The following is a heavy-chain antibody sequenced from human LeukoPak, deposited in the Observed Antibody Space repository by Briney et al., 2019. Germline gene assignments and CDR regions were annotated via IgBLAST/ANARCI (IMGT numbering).Heavy chain of an antibody. D-gene: IGHD3-3*01. V-gene: IGHV3-23*01. Sequence: SGGSLRLSCAASGFTFSSYAMSWVRQAPGKGLEWVSAISGSGGSTYYADSVKGRFTVSRDNSKNTLYPQMNSLRAEDTAVYYCAKSLDYDFWSGYPPFDYWGQGTLVTVSS. CDR1: GFTFSSYA. CDR2: ISGSGGST. J-gene: IGHJ4*02. CDR3: AKSLDYDFWSGYPPFDY.